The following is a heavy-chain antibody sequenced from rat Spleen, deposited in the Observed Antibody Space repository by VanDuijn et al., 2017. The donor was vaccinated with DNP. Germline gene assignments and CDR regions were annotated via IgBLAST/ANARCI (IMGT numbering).Heavy chain of an antibody. Sequence: EVQLVESGGGLVQPGRSLKLSCAASGFTFSDYVMAWVSQAPTKGLEWVASISNTGDHTYSSDSVKGRFSLSRDNAKSTLYLQLNSLRSEDTATYYCTSNPHVRTAAPFDYWGQGVMVTVSS. V-gene: IGHV5S23*01. CDR2: ISNTGDHT. CDR3: TSNPHVRTAAPFDY. J-gene: IGHJ2*01. CDR1: GFTFSDYV. D-gene: IGHD3-8*01.